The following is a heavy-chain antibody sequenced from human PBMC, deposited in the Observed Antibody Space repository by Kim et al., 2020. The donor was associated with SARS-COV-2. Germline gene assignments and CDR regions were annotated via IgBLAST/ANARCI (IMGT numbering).Heavy chain of an antibody. D-gene: IGHD5-18*01. CDR3: ARDPSYGSETRIFDY. Sequence: TFQGRVTITRDTSASTAYMELSSLSTEDTAVYYCARDPSYGSETRIFDYWGQGTLVTVSS. J-gene: IGHJ4*02. V-gene: IGHV1-3*01.